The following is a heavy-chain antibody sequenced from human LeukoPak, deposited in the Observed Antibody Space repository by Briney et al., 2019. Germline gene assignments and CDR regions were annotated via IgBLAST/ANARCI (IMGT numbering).Heavy chain of an antibody. CDR3: AKDRGSSGWDPNFDY. V-gene: IGHV3-9*03. CDR1: GFTFDDYA. D-gene: IGHD6-19*01. J-gene: IGHJ4*02. Sequence: PGGSLRLSCAASGFTFDDYAMHWVRQAPGKGLEWVSGISWNSGSIGYADSVKGRFTISRDNAKNSLYLQMNSLRAEDMALYYCAKDRGSSGWDPNFDYWGQGTLVTVSS. CDR2: ISWNSGSI.